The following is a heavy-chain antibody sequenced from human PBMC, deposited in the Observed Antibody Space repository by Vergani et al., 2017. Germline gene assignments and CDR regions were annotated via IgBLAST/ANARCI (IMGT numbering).Heavy chain of an antibody. Sequence: QVQLVQSGAEVKKPGASVKVSCKVSGYTLTELSMHWVRQAPGKGLEWMGGFDPEDGETIYAQKFQGRVTMTEDTSTDTAYMELSSLRSEDTAVYYCATAEPGQQLVFGAFDIWGQGTMVTVSS. CDR3: ATAEPGQQLVFGAFDI. V-gene: IGHV1-24*01. CDR2: FDPEDGET. J-gene: IGHJ3*02. CDR1: GYTLTELS. D-gene: IGHD6-13*01.